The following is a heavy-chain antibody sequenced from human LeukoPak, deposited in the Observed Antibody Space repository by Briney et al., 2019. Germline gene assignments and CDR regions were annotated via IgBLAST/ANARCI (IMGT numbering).Heavy chain of an antibody. Sequence: SETLSLTCTVSGGSISSYYWTWIRXAPVKXXXXIGXIYYNGNTNYNPSXNSRVTISLDTSRSQFSLKLSSVTVADTAVYYCARRARATAGGDYFDYWGQGTLVTVSS. D-gene: IGHD6-13*01. V-gene: IGHV4-59*08. CDR2: IYYNGNT. J-gene: IGHJ4*02. CDR3: ARRARATAGGDYFDY. CDR1: GGSISSYY.